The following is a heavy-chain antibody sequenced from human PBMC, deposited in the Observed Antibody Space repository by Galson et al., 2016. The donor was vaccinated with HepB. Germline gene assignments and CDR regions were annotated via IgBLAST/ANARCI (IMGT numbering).Heavy chain of an antibody. CDR3: ARDDSGGWYGFHYGMDV. V-gene: IGHV4-59*01. J-gene: IGHJ6*02. CDR2: IYYSGRT. CDR1: GASISGYY. Sequence: QVQLQESGPGLVKPSETLSLTCTVSGASISGYYLSWIRQPPGKGLEWIGYIYYSGRTNYNPSLKSRVTISVDTAQTQVSLKLSSVTAADTAVYYCARDDSGGWYGFHYGMDVWGQGTTVTVSS. D-gene: IGHD6-19*01.